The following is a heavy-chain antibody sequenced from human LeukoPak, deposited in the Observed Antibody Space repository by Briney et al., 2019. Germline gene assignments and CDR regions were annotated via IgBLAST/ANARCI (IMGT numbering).Heavy chain of an antibody. J-gene: IGHJ5*02. D-gene: IGHD1-26*01. V-gene: IGHV4-31*03. CDR3: ATAGLVGAAGGDWFDP. CDR2: IYYSGGS. Sequence: SETLSLTCTVSGGSPSNGDYYCTWIRQHPGKALEWIGFIYYSGGSVYNPSLKSRVTMSVDTSKNQFSLKLKSVTAADTAVYYCATAGLVGAAGGDWFDPWGQGTLVTVSS. CDR1: GGSPSNGDYY.